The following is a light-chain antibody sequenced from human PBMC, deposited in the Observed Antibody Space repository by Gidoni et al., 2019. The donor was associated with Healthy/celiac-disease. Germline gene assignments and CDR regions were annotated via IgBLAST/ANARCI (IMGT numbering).Light chain of an antibody. Sequence: SSELTHDPAVSVALGQTVRITCQVDILRSYYASWYQQKPGQAPVLVIYGKNNRPSGIPDRFSGSSSGNTASLTITGAQAEDEADYYCNSRDSSGNHYVFGTGTKVTVL. V-gene: IGLV3-19*01. J-gene: IGLJ1*01. CDR1: ILRSYY. CDR3: NSRDSSGNHYV. CDR2: GKN.